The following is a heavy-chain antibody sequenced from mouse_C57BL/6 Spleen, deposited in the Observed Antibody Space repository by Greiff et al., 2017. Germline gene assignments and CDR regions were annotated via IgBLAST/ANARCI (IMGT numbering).Heavy chain of an antibody. J-gene: IGHJ4*01. V-gene: IGHV1-76*01. CDR3: AGAQVGGSSSYCYAMDY. CDR1: GYTFTDYY. Sequence: QVQLQQSGAELVRPGASVKLSCKASGYTFTDYYINWVKQRPGQGLEWIARIYPGSGNTYYNEKFKGKATLTAEKSSSTAYMQLSSLTSEDSAVYFCAGAQVGGSSSYCYAMDYWGQGTSVTVSS. D-gene: IGHD1-1*01. CDR2: IYPGSGNT.